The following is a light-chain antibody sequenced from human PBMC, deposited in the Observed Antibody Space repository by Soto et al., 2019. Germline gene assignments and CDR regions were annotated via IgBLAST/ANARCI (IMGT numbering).Light chain of an antibody. J-gene: IGKJ1*01. CDR3: QQASSFPHT. V-gene: IGKV1-12*01. CDR2: AAS. Sequence: DIQMTQSPSSVSASVGDRVTITCRASQGVSTWLAWYQQKPGKAPKLLIYAASRLQSGVPARFIGGGSGTDFSLTISSLQPEDSATYYCQQASSFPHTFGQGTKVEIK. CDR1: QGVSTW.